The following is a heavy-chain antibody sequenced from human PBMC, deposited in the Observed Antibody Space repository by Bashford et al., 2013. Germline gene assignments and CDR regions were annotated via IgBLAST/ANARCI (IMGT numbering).Heavy chain of an antibody. J-gene: IGHJ4*02. V-gene: IGHV4-4*07. CDR2: LYQWEH. D-gene: IGHD3-9*01. CDR1: GGSISSYY. CDR3: ARANYDILTGYRFDY. Sequence: SETLSLTCTVSGGSISSYYWSWIRQPAGEGTGVDWAYLYQWEHQLQPLPQESSHHVSRHVQDQFSLKLSSVTAADTAVYYCARANYDILTGYRFDYVGPGNPGSTVSS.